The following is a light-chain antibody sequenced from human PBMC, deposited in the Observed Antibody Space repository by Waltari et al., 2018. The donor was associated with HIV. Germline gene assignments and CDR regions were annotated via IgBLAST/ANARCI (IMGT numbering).Light chain of an antibody. V-gene: IGLV1-47*01. CDR1: SSN. CDR3: ATWADRPSGPVV. CDR2: RNN. Sequence: GQRVTISCSGSSSNVHWYQKLPGTAPKLLIFRNNQRASGVPDRFSGSKSGTSASLVISGLRSEDEADYYCATWADRPSGPVVFGGGTKVTVL. J-gene: IGLJ2*01.